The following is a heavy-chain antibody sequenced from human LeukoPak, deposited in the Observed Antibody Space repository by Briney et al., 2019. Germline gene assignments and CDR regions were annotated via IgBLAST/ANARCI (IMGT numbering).Heavy chain of an antibody. V-gene: IGHV3-7*01. Sequence: GGSLRLSCVASAFSLSDYWMSWVRQAPGKGLEWVANIKQDGSEKYYVDPVKGRFTISRDNAKNSLYLQMNSLRAEDTAVYYRARLRERQTYDYWGRGTLVTVSS. CDR2: IKQDGSEK. CDR1: AFSLSDYW. CDR3: ARLRERQTYDY. D-gene: IGHD1-26*01. J-gene: IGHJ4*02.